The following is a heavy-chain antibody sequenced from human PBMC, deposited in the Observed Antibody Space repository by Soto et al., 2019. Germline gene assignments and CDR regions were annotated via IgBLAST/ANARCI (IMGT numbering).Heavy chain of an antibody. V-gene: IGHV3-7*01. CDR1: GFTFSSYW. J-gene: IGHJ6*02. D-gene: IGHD3-3*01. Sequence: PGGSLRLSCAASGFTFSSYWMSWVRQAQGKGLEWVANIKQDGSEKYYVDSVKGRFTISRDNAKNSLYLQMNSLRAEDTAVYYCARDSYDFWSGYFVYYYYGMDVWGQGTTVTVSS. CDR2: IKQDGSEK. CDR3: ARDSYDFWSGYFVYYYYGMDV.